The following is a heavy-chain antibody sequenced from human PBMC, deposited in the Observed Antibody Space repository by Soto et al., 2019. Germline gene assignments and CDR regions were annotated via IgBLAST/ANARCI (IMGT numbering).Heavy chain of an antibody. CDR2: ISYDGGNQ. V-gene: IGHV3-30-3*01. CDR3: ARGPITQTSFIDH. D-gene: IGHD1-20*01. CDR1: GFTFSSDP. J-gene: IGHJ4*02. Sequence: GGSLRLCGEASGFTFSSDPMHWVRQAPGKGLECVTVISYDGGNQYYADSVKGRFTISRDNSKDTLYLQMHSLRSDDTAVYFCARGPITQTSFIDHWGQGTLVPVSS.